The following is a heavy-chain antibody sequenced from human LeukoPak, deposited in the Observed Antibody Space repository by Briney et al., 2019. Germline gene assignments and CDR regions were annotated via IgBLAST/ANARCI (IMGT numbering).Heavy chain of an antibody. J-gene: IGHJ4*02. CDR1: GFTFSSYG. Sequence: PGRSLRLSCAASGFTFSSYGMHWVRQAPGKGLEWVAFIWCDGSNKYYADSVKGRFTISRDNSRNTLFLQMNSLRAEDTAVYYCATDRATQYIDYWGQGTLVSVSS. V-gene: IGHV3-33*01. CDR3: ATDRATQYIDY. D-gene: IGHD2-15*01. CDR2: IWCDGSNK.